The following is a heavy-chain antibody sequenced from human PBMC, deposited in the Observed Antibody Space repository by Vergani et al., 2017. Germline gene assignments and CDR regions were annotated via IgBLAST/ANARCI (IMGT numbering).Heavy chain of an antibody. J-gene: IGHJ3*02. V-gene: IGHV3-23*01. CDR1: GFTFSSYA. Sequence: EVQLLESGGGLVQPGGSLRLSCAASGFTFSSYAMSWVRQAPGRGLEWVSAISGSGGSTYYADSVKGRFTISRDNSKNTLYLQMNSRRPEDTAVYYCAKDLGMYSGSYRGLAFDIWGQGTMVTVSS. CDR3: AKDLGMYSGSYRGLAFDI. CDR2: ISGSGGST. D-gene: IGHD1-26*01.